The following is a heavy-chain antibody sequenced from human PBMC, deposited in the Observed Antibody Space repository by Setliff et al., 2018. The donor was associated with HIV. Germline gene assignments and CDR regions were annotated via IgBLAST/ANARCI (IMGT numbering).Heavy chain of an antibody. J-gene: IGHJ6*03. V-gene: IGHV3-72*01. CDR2: TRNKVNSYTT. CDR1: GFTFSDHY. D-gene: IGHD5-18*01. Sequence: PGGSLRLSCAASGFTFSDHYMDWVRQAPGKGLEWVGRTRNKVNSYTTEYTASVKGRFTIARDNANNSLYLQMNGLRADETAVYYCAKSNVDSSNPFYFYYYLEVWGKGTTVTVSS. CDR3: AKSNVDSSNPFYFYYYLEV.